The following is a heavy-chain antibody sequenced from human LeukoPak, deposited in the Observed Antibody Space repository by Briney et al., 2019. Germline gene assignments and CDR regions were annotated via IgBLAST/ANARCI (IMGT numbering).Heavy chain of an antibody. D-gene: IGHD3-3*01. Sequence: SQTLSLTCSVCGGSISSGSYYWSWVRQPAGTGLKWVGRIYTSRSTNYNPSLKSRVTISVDTSKNQFSLKLSSVTAADTAVYYWARCNYDFWSGSLAWFDPWGQGTLVTVSS. CDR2: IYTSRST. J-gene: IGHJ5*02. CDR1: GGSISSGSYY. CDR3: ARCNYDFWSGSLAWFDP. V-gene: IGHV4-61*02.